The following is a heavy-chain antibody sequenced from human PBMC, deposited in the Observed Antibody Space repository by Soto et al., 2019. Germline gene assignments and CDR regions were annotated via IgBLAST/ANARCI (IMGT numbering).Heavy chain of an antibody. CDR3: ACDPYIDTVKRNDYYYYYYSMDV. CDR1: GYTFTSYY. J-gene: IGHJ6*02. D-gene: IGHD3-3*01. CDR2: INPSGGST. Sequence: ASVKVSCKASGYTFTSYYMHWVRQAPGQGLEWMGIINPSGGSTSYAQKFQGRVTMTRDTSTSTVYMELSSLRSEDTAVYYCACDPYIDTVKRNDYYYYYYSMDVWGQGTTVTVSS. V-gene: IGHV1-46*01.